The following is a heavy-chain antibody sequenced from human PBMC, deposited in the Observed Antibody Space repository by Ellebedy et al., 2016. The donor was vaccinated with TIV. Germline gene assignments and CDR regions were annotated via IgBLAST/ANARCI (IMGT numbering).Heavy chain of an antibody. J-gene: IGHJ5*02. V-gene: IGHV1-18*04. CDR2: ITTYNGNT. CDR3: ARVSDSSITCHGLDP. CDR1: GYTFTNYG. D-gene: IGHD3-22*01. Sequence: AASVKVSCKASGYTFTNYGISWVRQAPGQGLEWMGWITTYNGNTNYAQNLQGRVTLTTDTSTSTVYMELRSLTSDDTAVYYCARVSDSSITCHGLDPWGQGTLVTVSS.